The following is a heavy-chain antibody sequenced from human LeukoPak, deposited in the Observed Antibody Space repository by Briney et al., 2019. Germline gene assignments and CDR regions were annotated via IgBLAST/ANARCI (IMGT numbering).Heavy chain of an antibody. CDR3: ARDFLGLHQDTRTNYYYYGMDV. Sequence: GASVKVSCTASGYTFTSYAMHWVRQAPGQRLEWMGWINAGNGNTKYSQKFQGRVTITRDTSASTAYMELSSLRSEDTAVYYCARDFLGLHQDTRTNYYYYGMDVWGQGTTVTVSS. CDR1: GYTFTSYA. V-gene: IGHV1-3*01. D-gene: IGHD2-2*01. CDR2: INAGNGNT. J-gene: IGHJ6*02.